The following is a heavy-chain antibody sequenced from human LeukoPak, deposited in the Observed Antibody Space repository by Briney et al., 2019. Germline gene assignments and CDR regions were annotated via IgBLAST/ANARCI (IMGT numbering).Heavy chain of an antibody. CDR2: IWYDGNNK. CDR1: GFTFSSYG. V-gene: IGHV3-33*01. CDR3: ARDPLAYCGGDCLAYFDY. J-gene: IGHJ4*02. Sequence: PGGSLRLSCAASGFTFSSYGMHWVRQAPGKGLEWVAVIWYDGNNKYYADSVKGRFTISRDNSKNTLYLQMNSLRAEDTAVYYCARDPLAYCGGDCLAYFDYWGQGTPVTVSS. D-gene: IGHD2-21*01.